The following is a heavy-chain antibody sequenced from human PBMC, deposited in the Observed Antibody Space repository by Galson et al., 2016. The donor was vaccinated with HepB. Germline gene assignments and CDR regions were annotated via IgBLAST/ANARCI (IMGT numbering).Heavy chain of an antibody. CDR1: GFTLSDYA. CDR3: AKDGVTGNGVFDAFDI. J-gene: IGHJ3*02. D-gene: IGHD2-8*01. CDR2: LDADEG. V-gene: IGHV3-23*01. Sequence: SLRLSCAASGFTLSDYAMNWVRQAPGRGLEWVSVLDADEGHCAESVEGRFTVSRDTSKNTLYLQMNRLRADDTALYYCAKDGVTGNGVFDAFDIWGQGTMVTVSS.